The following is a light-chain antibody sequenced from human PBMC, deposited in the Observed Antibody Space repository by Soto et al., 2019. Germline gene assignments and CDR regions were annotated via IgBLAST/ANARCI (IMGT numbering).Light chain of an antibody. Sequence: TITCRARQTISSWLAWYQQKPVKAPKLLIYKASTLKSGVPSRFSGSGSGTEFTLAISNLQPDDFATYYCQQYETFSPWTFGQGTKVDIK. CDR1: QTISSW. V-gene: IGKV1-5*03. CDR3: QQYETFSPWT. CDR2: KAS. J-gene: IGKJ1*01.